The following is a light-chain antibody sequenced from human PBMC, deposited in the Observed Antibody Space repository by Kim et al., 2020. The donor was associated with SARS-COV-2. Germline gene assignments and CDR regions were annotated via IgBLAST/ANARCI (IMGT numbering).Light chain of an antibody. CDR2: GRT. CDR3: NSRDSSGSRVI. J-gene: IGLJ2*01. V-gene: IGLV3-19*01. Sequence: LGPTVRITGQRDSLRYYYASCYQQKPRQAPILVIYGRTTRPSGIPDRFSGFSSGNIASLTITGAQAEDEADYYCNSRDSSGSRVIFGGGTQLTVL. CDR1: SLRYYY.